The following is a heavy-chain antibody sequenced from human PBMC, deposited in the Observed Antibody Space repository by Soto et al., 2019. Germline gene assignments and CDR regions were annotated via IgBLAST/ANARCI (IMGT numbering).Heavy chain of an antibody. CDR1: GFSFSNDA. V-gene: IGHV3-23*01. CDR2: ISGSGGTT. Sequence: EVQLLESGGGWRQPGGSLRLSCATSGFSFSNDAMNWVRHAPGKGVEWVSFISGSGGTTDYADSVRGRFRLSRDNSKNTLDLEMNSLRTEDTAVYFCAKGRSALPIFDYWGQGVMVTV. CDR3: AKGRSALPIFDY. J-gene: IGHJ4*02.